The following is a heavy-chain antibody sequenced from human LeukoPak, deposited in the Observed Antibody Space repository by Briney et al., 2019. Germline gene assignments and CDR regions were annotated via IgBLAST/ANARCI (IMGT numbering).Heavy chain of an antibody. CDR3: ARGLRGVFYGSGISWFDP. Sequence: ASVKVSCKASGYTFTSYDINWVRQATGQGREWMGWMNPNSGNTGYAQKFQGRVTMTRDTSISTAYMELSSLRSEDTAVYYCARGLRGVFYGSGISWFDPWGQGTLVTVSS. J-gene: IGHJ5*02. CDR2: MNPNSGNT. D-gene: IGHD3-10*01. CDR1: GYTFTSYD. V-gene: IGHV1-8*01.